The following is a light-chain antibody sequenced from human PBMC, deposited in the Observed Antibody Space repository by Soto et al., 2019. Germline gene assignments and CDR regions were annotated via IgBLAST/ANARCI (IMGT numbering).Light chain of an antibody. CDR2: DAS. Sequence: GVTRWRAHGPLWIGKKGNSSCRASQSVSSSYLAWYQQKPGQAPRLLIYDASSSSTGIPDRVSGSGSGTSFSLAISILEPEDFAVYFCQQYARPPYAFGQGTKVDNK. CDR3: QQYARPPYA. CDR1: QSVSSSY. V-gene: IGKV3-20*01. J-gene: IGKJ2*01.